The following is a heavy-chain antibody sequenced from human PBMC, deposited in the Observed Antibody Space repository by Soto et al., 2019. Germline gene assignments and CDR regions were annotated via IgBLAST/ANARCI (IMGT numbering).Heavy chain of an antibody. CDR1: GFTFSSYG. Sequence: GGSLRLSCAASGFTFSSYGMHWVRQAPGKGLEWVAVIWYDGSNKYYADSVKGRFTISRDNSKNTLYLQMNSLRAEDTAVYYCARDLYYYGSGQSPAYWGQGTLVTVSS. V-gene: IGHV3-33*01. J-gene: IGHJ4*02. D-gene: IGHD3-10*01. CDR3: ARDLYYYGSGQSPAY. CDR2: IWYDGSNK.